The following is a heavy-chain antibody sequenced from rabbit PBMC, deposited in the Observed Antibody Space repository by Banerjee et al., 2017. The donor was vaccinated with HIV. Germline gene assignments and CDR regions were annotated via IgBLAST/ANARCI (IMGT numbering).Heavy chain of an antibody. CDR1: GFDFSSYG. J-gene: IGHJ4*01. CDR2: IDPIFGNT. Sequence: ELVESGGGLVQPGGSLTLSCKASGFDFSSYGVSWVRQAPGKGLEWIGYIDPIFGNTYYANWAKGRFTISRTSSTTVTLQMTSLTAADTATYFCARDLAGVIGWNFGLWGPGTLVTVS. CDR3: ARDLAGVIGWNFGL. D-gene: IGHD4-1*01. V-gene: IGHV1S45*01.